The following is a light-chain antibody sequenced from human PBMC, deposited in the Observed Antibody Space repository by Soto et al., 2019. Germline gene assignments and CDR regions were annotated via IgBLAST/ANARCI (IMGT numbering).Light chain of an antibody. CDR3: QQYISTRT. V-gene: IGKV1-5*03. CDR1: QNIRGW. CDR2: GAS. J-gene: IGKJ1*01. Sequence: DVQMTQSPSTLSASVGDRVTITCRAGQNIRGWLAWYQQKPGKAPNLLIYGASTLETGVPSRFSGSGSGTEYTLTISSLQPEDLETYYRQQYISTRTFGQGTKVEVQ.